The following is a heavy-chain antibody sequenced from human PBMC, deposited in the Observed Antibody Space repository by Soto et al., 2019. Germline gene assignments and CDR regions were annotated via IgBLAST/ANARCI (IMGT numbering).Heavy chain of an antibody. CDR2: ISGSGDTT. Sequence: PGGSLRLSCVAFGFTFSNYAMSWVRQAPGEGLEWVSAISGSGDTTFYADSVKGRFTIYRDNSRNTLYLQMSSLRAEETAVFYCAKEGGTASTHYVAHRGRGTLVTVSS. V-gene: IGHV3-23*01. D-gene: IGHD3-10*02. J-gene: IGHJ4*02. CDR3: AKEGGTASTHYVAH. CDR1: GFTFSNYA.